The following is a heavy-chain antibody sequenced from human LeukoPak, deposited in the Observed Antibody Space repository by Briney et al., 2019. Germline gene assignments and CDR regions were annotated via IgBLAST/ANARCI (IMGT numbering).Heavy chain of an antibody. V-gene: IGHV4-34*01. D-gene: IGHD6-13*01. CDR3: ARAVSSWSLPFDY. Sequence: SETLSLTCAVYGGSFSGYYWSWIRQPPGKGLEWIGEINHSRSTNYNPSLKSRVTISVDTSKNQFSLKLSSVTAADTAVYYCARAVSSWSLPFDYWGQGTLVTVSS. CDR1: GGSFSGYY. CDR2: INHSRST. J-gene: IGHJ4*02.